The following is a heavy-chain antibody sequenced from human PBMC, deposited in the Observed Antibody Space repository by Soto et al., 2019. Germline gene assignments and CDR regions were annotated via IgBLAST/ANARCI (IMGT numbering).Heavy chain of an antibody. CDR3: AIVSAVAGTSGGGPDYFMDV. V-gene: IGHV4-34*01. Sequence: SETLSLTCAVYGGSFSCYYWSWIRLPPGKGLEWIVEINHSGSTNYKPSLKSRVTMSVDTAKNQFSLKLSSVTAADTAVYYFAIVSAVAGTSGGGPDYFMDVWGQGTTVT. J-gene: IGHJ6*02. D-gene: IGHD6-19*01. CDR1: GGSFSCYY. CDR2: INHSGST.